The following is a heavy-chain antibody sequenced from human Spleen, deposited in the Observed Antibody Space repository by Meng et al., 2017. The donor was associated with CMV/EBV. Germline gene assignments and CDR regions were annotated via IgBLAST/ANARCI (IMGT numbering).Heavy chain of an antibody. D-gene: IGHD2/OR15-2a*01. CDR2: ISDRDNTI. Sequence: GESLKISCTASGFTISNHEMNWVRQAPGKGLEWISYISDRDNTIYYADSVRGRFTISRDDDKNSVYLQMNSLRAGDTAVYYCVTKTFGTVFFRTWGQGTLVTVSS. CDR3: VTKTFGTVFFRT. J-gene: IGHJ5*02. CDR1: GFTISNHE. V-gene: IGHV3-48*03.